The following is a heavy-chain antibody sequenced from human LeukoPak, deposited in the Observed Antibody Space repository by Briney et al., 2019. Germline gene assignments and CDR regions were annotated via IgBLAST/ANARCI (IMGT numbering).Heavy chain of an antibody. CDR1: GFTFSSYW. CDR3: ARDYSGYYDSSGLID. V-gene: IGHV3-74*01. J-gene: IGHJ4*02. Sequence: PGGSLRLSCAASGFTFSSYWMHWVRHAPGKGLVWVSRINSDGSSTSYADSVKGRFTISRDNAKNTLYLQMNSLRAEDTAVYYCARDYSGYYDSSGLIDWGQGTLVTVSS. CDR2: INSDGSST. D-gene: IGHD3-22*01.